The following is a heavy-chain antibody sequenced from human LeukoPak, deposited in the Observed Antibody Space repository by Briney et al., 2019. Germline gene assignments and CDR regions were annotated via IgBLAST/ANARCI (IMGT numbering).Heavy chain of an antibody. J-gene: IGHJ4*02. Sequence: GGSLRLSCAASGFTVSSSYMSWVRQAPGKGLEWVSIIYSGGSIYYADSVKGRFTISRDNSNNTLHFQMNSLRAEDTAVYYCASIKWPAYSDHWGQGTLVTVSS. V-gene: IGHV3-53*01. CDR1: GFTVSSSY. D-gene: IGHD5-12*01. CDR3: ASIKWPAYSDH. CDR2: IYSGGSI.